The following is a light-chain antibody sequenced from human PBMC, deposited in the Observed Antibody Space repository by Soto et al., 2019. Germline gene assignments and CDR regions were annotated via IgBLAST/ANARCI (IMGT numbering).Light chain of an antibody. CDR2: ATS. CDR3: QQGYTTRWT. CDR1: QNIRSY. V-gene: IGKV1-39*01. J-gene: IGKJ1*01. Sequence: DNQMTHSPTSLSASVGDRVTITCRASQNIRSYLNWYQQIPGKAPNLLIYATSILQTGVPSRFSGSGTGTDFTLTINGLQPEDFASYYCQQGYTTRWTFGQGTKVEIK.